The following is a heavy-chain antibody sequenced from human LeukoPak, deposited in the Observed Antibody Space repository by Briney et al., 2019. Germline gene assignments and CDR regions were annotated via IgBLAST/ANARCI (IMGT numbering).Heavy chain of an antibody. CDR1: GGTFSSYA. D-gene: IGHD1-26*01. CDR3: AREWEPEVGYFDY. Sequence: SVKVSCKASGGTFSSYAISWVRQAPGQGLEWMGGIIPIFGTANYAQKFQGRVTITTDESTSTAYMELTSLRSEDTAVYYCAREWEPEVGYFDYWGQGTLVTVSS. CDR2: IIPIFGTA. V-gene: IGHV1-69*05. J-gene: IGHJ4*02.